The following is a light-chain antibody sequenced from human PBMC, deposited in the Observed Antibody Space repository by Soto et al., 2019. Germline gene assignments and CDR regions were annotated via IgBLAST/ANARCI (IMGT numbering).Light chain of an antibody. Sequence: QSALTQPASVSGSPGQSITISCTGTSSDVGGYNYVSWYQQHPGKAPKLMIYEVSNRPSGVSNRFSGSKSGNTASLTIPGLQAEDETDYYCSSYTSSSNDYVIGTGPKLTVL. CDR3: SSYTSSSNDYV. J-gene: IGLJ1*01. V-gene: IGLV2-14*01. CDR2: EVS. CDR1: SSDVGGYNY.